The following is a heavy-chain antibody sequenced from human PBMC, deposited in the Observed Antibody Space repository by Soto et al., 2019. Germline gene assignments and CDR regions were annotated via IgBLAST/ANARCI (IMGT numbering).Heavy chain of an antibody. D-gene: IGHD6-13*01. CDR1: GFTFSSYG. V-gene: IGHV3-33*01. J-gene: IGHJ4*02. Sequence: GGSLRLSCAASGFTFSSYGIHWVRQAPGKGLEWVAVIWYDGSNKYYADSVKGRFTISRDNSKNTLYLQMNSLRAEDTAVYYCARYIATAALDYWGQGTQVTVS. CDR2: IWYDGSNK. CDR3: ARYIATAALDY.